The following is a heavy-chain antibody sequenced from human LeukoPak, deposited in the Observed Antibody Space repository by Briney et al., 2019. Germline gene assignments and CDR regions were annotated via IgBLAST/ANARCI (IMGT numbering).Heavy chain of an antibody. V-gene: IGHV3-66*02. J-gene: IGHJ4*02. CDR3: ARDWDSSGYYYDY. Sequence: PGGSLRLSCAASGFTVSSNYMSWVRQAPGKGLEWVSVIYSGGSTYYVDSVKGRFTISRDNSKNTLYLQMNSLRAEDTAVYYCARDWDSSGYYYDYWGQGTLVTVSS. CDR2: IYSGGST. CDR1: GFTVSSNY. D-gene: IGHD3-22*01.